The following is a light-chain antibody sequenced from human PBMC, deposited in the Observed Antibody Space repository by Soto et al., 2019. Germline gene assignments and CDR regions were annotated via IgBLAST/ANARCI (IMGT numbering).Light chain of an antibody. J-gene: IGKJ5*01. CDR2: WAS. Sequence: DIVMTQSPDSLAVSLGERATINCKSSQSVLYSSNNKNYLAWYQQKPGQPPKLLIYWASTRESGVPDRFSGSGSGTDFTLPSRSLPAEDEAVYYCQQYYTTPPTFGQGTRLEIK. CDR3: QQYYTTPPT. CDR1: QSVLYSSNNKNY. V-gene: IGKV4-1*01.